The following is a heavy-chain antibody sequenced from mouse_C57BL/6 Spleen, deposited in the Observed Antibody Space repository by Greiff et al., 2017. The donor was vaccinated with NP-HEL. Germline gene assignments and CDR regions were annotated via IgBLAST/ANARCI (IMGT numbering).Heavy chain of an antibody. CDR1: GYTFTDYY. Sequence: EVQLQQSGPVLVKPGASVKMSCKASGYTFTDYYMNWVKQSHGKSLEWIGVINPYNGGTSYNQKFKGKAKLTVDKSSSTAYMELNSLTSEDSAVYYCARSRSYGNFAWFAYWGQGTLVTVSA. D-gene: IGHD2-1*01. V-gene: IGHV1-19*01. CDR3: ARSRSYGNFAWFAY. J-gene: IGHJ3*01. CDR2: INPYNGGT.